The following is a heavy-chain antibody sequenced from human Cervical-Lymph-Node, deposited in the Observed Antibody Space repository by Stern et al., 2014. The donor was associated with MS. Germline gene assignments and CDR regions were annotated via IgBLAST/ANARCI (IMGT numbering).Heavy chain of an antibody. CDR1: GVSVTSSSYY. D-gene: IGHD1-20*01. J-gene: IGHJ4*02. CDR3: VRDGLTGSDY. Sequence: QLQLQESCPGLLKPSETLSLTCSVSGVSVTSSSYYWSWVRQSPVRGLAWIGHVHYSGKTSYDPSIKSRVSISVDTSKNHFFMRLDSVTAADTAVYYCVRDGLTGSDYWGQGTLVAVSS. CDR2: VHYSGKT. V-gene: IGHV4-61*03.